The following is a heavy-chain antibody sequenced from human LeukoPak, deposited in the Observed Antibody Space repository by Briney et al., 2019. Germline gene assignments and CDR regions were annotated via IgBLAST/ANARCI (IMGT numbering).Heavy chain of an antibody. D-gene: IGHD3-22*01. CDR1: GGSFSGYY. CDR3: ARVRGYYYDSSGFPYYFDY. Sequence: SETLSLTCAVYGGSFSGYYWSWIRQPPGKGLEWIGEINHSGSTNYNPSLKSRVTISVDTSENQFSLKLSSVTAADTAVYYCARVRGYYYDSSGFPYYFDYWGQGTLVTVSS. CDR2: INHSGST. V-gene: IGHV4-34*01. J-gene: IGHJ4*02.